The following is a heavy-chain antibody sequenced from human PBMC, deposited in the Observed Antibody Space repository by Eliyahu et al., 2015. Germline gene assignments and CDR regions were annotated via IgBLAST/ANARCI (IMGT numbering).Heavy chain of an antibody. CDR3: ARGRYVWGSYRSKGWFDP. CDR1: GGSXXGYY. Sequence: QVQLQQWGAGLLKPSETLSLTCAVXGGSXXGYYXGXIRQPPGKGLEWIGEINHSGSTNYNPSLKSRVTISVDTSKNQFSLKLSSVTAADTAVYYCARGRYVWGSYRSKGWFDPWGQGTLVTVSS. V-gene: IGHV4-34*01. CDR2: INHSGST. D-gene: IGHD3-16*02. J-gene: IGHJ5*02.